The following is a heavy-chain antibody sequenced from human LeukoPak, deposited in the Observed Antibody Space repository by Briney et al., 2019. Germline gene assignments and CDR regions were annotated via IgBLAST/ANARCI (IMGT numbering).Heavy chain of an antibody. V-gene: IGHV3-11*04. D-gene: IGHD1-26*01. Sequence: GGSLRLSCATSGFPFSDYYMAWLRQAPGKGLEWVSHISGSGSTRYYAASVKGRFTLSRDNAKTSLFLQMNCLRAEDTAVYFCARAPVTYAVSYGAFDIWGQGTKVTVSS. J-gene: IGHJ3*02. CDR2: ISGSGSTR. CDR1: GFPFSDYY. CDR3: ARAPVTYAVSYGAFDI.